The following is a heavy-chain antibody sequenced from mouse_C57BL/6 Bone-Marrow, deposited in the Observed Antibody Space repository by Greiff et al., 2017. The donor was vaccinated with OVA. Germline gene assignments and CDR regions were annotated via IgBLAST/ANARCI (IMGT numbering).Heavy chain of an antibody. CDR2: IDPSDSYT. Sequence: QVQLQQPGAELVMPGASVKLSCKASGYTFTSYWMHWVKQRPGQGLEWIGEIDPSDSYTNYNQKFKGKSTLTVDKSSSTAYMQLSSLTSEDSAVYYCARGDYYGSSYEDYWGQGTTLTVSP. CDR1: GYTFTSYW. D-gene: IGHD1-1*01. V-gene: IGHV1-69*01. CDR3: ARGDYYGSSYEDY. J-gene: IGHJ2*01.